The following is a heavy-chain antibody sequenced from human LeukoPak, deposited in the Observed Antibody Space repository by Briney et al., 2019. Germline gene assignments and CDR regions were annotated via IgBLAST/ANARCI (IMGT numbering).Heavy chain of an antibody. D-gene: IGHD2/OR15-2a*01. CDR3: AKDAVALQDEYHFDS. J-gene: IGHJ4*02. Sequence: GGSLRLSCAPSGFSFVNFGFHWLRQAPGKGLEWVAFIRYDGSLTDYADSMKGRFTVARDNSKNTVSLHMNSLRPEDAAVYYCAKDAVALQDEYHFDSWGQGTLVAVSS. CDR1: GFSFVNFG. V-gene: IGHV3-30*02. CDR2: IRYDGSLT.